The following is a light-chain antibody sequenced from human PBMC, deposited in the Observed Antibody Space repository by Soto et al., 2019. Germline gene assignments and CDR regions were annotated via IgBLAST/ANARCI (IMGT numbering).Light chain of an antibody. CDR3: SSYTGSSTPV. J-gene: IGLJ3*02. Sequence: QSALTQRASVSGSPGQSITISCTGTSSDVGGYNYVSWYQHHPGKAPKLMIYEVSNRPSGVSNRFSGSKSGNPASLTISGLQAEDEADYYCSSYTGSSTPVFGVGTKLTVL. CDR2: EVS. V-gene: IGLV2-14*01. CDR1: SSDVGGYNY.